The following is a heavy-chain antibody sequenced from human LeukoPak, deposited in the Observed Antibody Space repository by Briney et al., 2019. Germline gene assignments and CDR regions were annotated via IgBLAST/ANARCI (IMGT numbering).Heavy chain of an antibody. CDR3: ARDPDSNSSGGMVVDV. J-gene: IGHJ6*04. V-gene: IGHV3-21*01. D-gene: IGHD6-6*01. Sequence: PGGSLRLSCAASGFTFSSYSMNWVRQAPGKGLEWVSSISSSSSYIYYADSVKGRFTISRDNAKNSLYLQMNSLRAEDTVVYYCARDPDSNSSGGMVVDVWGKGTTVTVSS. CDR2: ISSSSSYI. CDR1: GFTFSSYS.